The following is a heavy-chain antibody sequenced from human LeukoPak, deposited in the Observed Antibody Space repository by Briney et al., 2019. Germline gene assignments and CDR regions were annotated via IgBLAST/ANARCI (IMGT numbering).Heavy chain of an antibody. D-gene: IGHD3-22*01. CDR1: GFTFSSYS. CDR3: ARGEYYYDSSGYRTGDFDY. Sequence: PGGSLRLSCAASGFTFSSYSMNWVRQAPGKGLEWVSYISSSSSSTIYYADSVKGRFTISRDNAKNSLYLQMNSLRDEDTAVYYCARGEYYYDSSGYRTGDFDYWGQGTLVTVSS. V-gene: IGHV3-48*02. CDR2: ISSSSSSTI. J-gene: IGHJ4*02.